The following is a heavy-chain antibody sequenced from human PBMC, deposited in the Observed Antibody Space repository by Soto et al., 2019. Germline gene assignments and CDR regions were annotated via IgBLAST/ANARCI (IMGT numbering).Heavy chain of an antibody. J-gene: IGHJ5*02. CDR1: AFSLSTSGMC. Sequence: SGPTLVPRTQTLTRASTFSAFSLSTSGMCVSWIRQPPGKALELLALIDSDDDRYYSTSLKSRLTISKDTSKSQVVLTMTNMDPVDTATYYCARIWRIAAALGWFDPWGQGTLVTV. D-gene: IGHD6-13*01. CDR3: ARIWRIAAALGWFDP. V-gene: IGHV2-70*12. CDR2: IDSDDDR.